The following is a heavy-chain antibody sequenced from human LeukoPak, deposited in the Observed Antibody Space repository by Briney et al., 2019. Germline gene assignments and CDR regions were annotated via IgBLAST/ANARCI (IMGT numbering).Heavy chain of an antibody. V-gene: IGHV3-66*01. CDR1: GFTVSSNY. CDR3: ARDTWNDVFDY. D-gene: IGHD1-1*01. J-gene: IGHJ4*02. Sequence: GGSLRLSRAASGFTVSSNYMSWVRQAPGKGLEWVSVIYSGGSTYYADSVKGRFTISRDNSKNTLYLQMNSLRAEDTAVYYCARDTWNDVFDYWGQGTLVTVSS. CDR2: IYSGGST.